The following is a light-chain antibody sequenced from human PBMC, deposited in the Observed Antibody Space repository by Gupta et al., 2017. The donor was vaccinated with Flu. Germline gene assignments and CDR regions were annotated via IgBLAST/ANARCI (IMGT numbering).Light chain of an antibody. J-gene: IGKJ4*01. Sequence: EVVMTQSPATLSVSPGERATLSCRASQSVSTNLAWHQQKPGQAPRLLVYTTYTRATGVPARLSGSGSGTEFTLTISSLQSEDFAVYYCQQYNSWPLTFGGGTRVEIK. CDR1: QSVSTN. V-gene: IGKV3-15*01. CDR2: TTY. CDR3: QQYNSWPLT.